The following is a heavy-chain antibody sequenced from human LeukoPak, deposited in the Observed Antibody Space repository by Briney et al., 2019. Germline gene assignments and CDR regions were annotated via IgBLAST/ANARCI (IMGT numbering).Heavy chain of an antibody. Sequence: GASVKVSCKSSGDTPHSHAISWVRQAPGQGLEWMGRIIPAFGTTNYAQKFQGRVTITVDKSTRTVYVEMSSLRSEDTAVYYCARDYNWNFANSSPFDYWGQGTLVTVSS. D-gene: IGHD1-7*01. CDR1: GDTPHSHA. V-gene: IGHV1-69*06. CDR3: ARDYNWNFANSSPFDY. J-gene: IGHJ4*02. CDR2: IIPAFGTT.